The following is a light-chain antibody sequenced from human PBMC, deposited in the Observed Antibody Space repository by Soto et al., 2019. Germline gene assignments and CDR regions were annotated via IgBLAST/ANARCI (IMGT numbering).Light chain of an antibody. V-gene: IGLV1-51*01. CDR2: DDN. CDR1: SSNIGGNS. CDR3: VSGVVGLSAYV. Sequence: QSVLTQPPSVSAAPGQKVTISCSGSSSNIGGNSVSWYQQLPGTAPKLLIYDDNKRPSGIPDRFSGSKSGPSAPLGLPGVQPGVEADHYSVSGVVGLSAYVFGTGTKVTVL. J-gene: IGLJ1*01.